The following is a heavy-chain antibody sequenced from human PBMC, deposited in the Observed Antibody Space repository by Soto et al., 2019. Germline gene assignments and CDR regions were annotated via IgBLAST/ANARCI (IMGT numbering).Heavy chain of an antibody. V-gene: IGHV3-30-3*01. CDR1: GFTFSSYV. CDR2: ISRDGSKA. J-gene: IGHJ4*02. Sequence: QVQLVESGGGVVQPGRSLTLSCAASGFTFSSYVIHWVRQTPDKGLAWVAFISRDGSKAYYADSVKGRFTISRDNSKNTLYLEMNSLRAEDSAVYYCARDAAGGSDCDLGYWGQGTLVTVSS. CDR3: ARDAAGGSDCDLGY. D-gene: IGHD1-26*01.